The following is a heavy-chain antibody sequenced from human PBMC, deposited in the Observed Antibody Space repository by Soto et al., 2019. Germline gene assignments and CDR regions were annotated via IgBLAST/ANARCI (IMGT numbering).Heavy chain of an antibody. CDR3: TRDPKVTGTGADNYYYGMDI. J-gene: IGHJ6*02. D-gene: IGHD2-21*02. V-gene: IGHV3-21*01. CDR2: ISRSAINI. Sequence: PGGSLRLSCAASGFTFSSYTMNWVRQAPGRGLEWVSSISRSAINIYYADSVKGRLTISRDNANNSLYLQMNSLRAEDTALYYCTRDPKVTGTGADNYYYGMDIWGQGTMVTVSS. CDR1: GFTFSSYT.